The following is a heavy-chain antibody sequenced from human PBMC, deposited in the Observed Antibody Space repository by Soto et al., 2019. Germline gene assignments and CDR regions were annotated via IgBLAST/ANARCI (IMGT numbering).Heavy chain of an antibody. J-gene: IGHJ6*03. Sequence: GASVKVSCKASGGTFSSYTISWVRQAPGQGLEWMGRIIPILGIANYAQKFQGRVTITADKSTSTAYMELSSLRSEDTAVYYCARSDIVVVPAAMDYYYYYMDVWGKGTTVTVSS. CDR2: IIPILGIA. CDR3: ARSDIVVVPAAMDYYYYYMDV. V-gene: IGHV1-69*02. CDR1: GGTFSSYT. D-gene: IGHD2-2*01.